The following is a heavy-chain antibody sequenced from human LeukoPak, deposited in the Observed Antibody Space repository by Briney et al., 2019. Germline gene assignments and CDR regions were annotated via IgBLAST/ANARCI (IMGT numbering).Heavy chain of an antibody. D-gene: IGHD3-10*01. CDR2: IYYRGST. J-gene: IGHJ4*02. CDR3: ASRYYYGSGSPFDY. CDR1: GGSISSYY. V-gene: IGHV4-59*01. Sequence: SETLSLTCTVSGGSISSYYWSWIRQPPGKGLEWIGYIYYRGSTNYNPSLKSRLTISVDTSKNQFSLKLSSVTAADTAVYYCASRYYYGSGSPFDYWGQGTLVIVSS.